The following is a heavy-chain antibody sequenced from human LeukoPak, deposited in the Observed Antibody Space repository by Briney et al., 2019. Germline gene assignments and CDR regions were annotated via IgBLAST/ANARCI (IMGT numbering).Heavy chain of an antibody. CDR3: AKDSAFYYIDV. V-gene: IGHV3-23*01. J-gene: IGHJ6*03. D-gene: IGHD3-10*01. CDR1: GSTFSSYG. CDR2: ISGSGGST. Sequence: TGGSLRLSCAASGSTFSSYGMSWVRQAPGKGLEWVSAISGSGGSTYYADSVKGRFTISRDNSKNTLYLQMNSLKGDDTAVYYCAKDSAFYYIDVWGKGTTVIISS.